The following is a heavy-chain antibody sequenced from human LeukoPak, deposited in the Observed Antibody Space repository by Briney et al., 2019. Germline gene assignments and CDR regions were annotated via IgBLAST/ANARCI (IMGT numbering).Heavy chain of an antibody. CDR2: INWNGGST. CDR1: GFTFDDYG. V-gene: IGHV3-20*01. J-gene: IGHJ4*02. CDR3: ARLRYTYPYYFDY. Sequence: GGSLRLSCAASGFTFDDYGMSWVRQAPGKGLEWVSGINWNGGSTDYADSVKGRFTISIDNAKNSLYLQINSLGAEDTALYHCARLRYTYPYYFDYWGQGTLVTVSS. D-gene: IGHD5-18*01.